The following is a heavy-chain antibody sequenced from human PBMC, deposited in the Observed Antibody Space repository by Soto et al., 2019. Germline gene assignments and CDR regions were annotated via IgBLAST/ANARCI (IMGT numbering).Heavy chain of an antibody. D-gene: IGHD2-2*01. CDR2: INPSGGST. CDR3: ARDGAGVVPAANYYYYYGMDV. CDR1: GYTFTSYY. V-gene: IGHV1-46*01. J-gene: IGHJ6*02. Sequence: ASVKVSCKASGYTFTSYYMHWVRQAPGRGLEWMGIINPSGGSTSYAQKSQGRVTMTRDTSTSTVYMELSSLRSEDTAVYYCARDGAGVVPAANYYYYYGMDVWGQGTTVTVSS.